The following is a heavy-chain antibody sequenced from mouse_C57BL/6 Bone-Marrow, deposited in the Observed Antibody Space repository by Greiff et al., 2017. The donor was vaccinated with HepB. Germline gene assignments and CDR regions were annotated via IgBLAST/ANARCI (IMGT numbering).Heavy chain of an antibody. V-gene: IGHV1-55*01. Sequence: VQRVEPGAELVKPGASVKMSCKASGYTFTSYWITWVKQRPGQGLEWIGDIYPGSGSTNYNEKFKSKATLTVDTSSSTAYMQLSSLTSEDSAVYYCARDGSIYYFDYWGQGTTLTVSS. D-gene: IGHD1-1*01. J-gene: IGHJ2*01. CDR2: IYPGSGST. CDR1: GYTFTSYW. CDR3: ARDGSIYYFDY.